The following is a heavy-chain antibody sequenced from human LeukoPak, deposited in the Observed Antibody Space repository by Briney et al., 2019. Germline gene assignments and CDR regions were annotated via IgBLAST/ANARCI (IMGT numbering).Heavy chain of an antibody. CDR1: GFTLSTYE. Sequence: PGGSLRLSCADSGFTLSTYEMDWVRQAPGKGQGWVAYISQSGSAVHYAASVKGRFTISRDNAANSPYLQMNSLRDEHTGVYNSVTDYRYYNSGRYFDSWGQGTLVTVSS. CDR2: ISQSGSAV. V-gene: IGHV3-48*03. CDR3: VTDYRYYNSGRYFDS. D-gene: IGHD1-26*01. J-gene: IGHJ4*02.